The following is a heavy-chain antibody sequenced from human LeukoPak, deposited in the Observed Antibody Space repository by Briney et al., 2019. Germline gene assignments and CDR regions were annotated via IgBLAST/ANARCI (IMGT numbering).Heavy chain of an antibody. CDR2: IKSKTDGGTT. V-gene: IGHV3-15*01. CDR1: GFTFSNAW. Sequence: GGSLRLSCAASGFTFSNAWMSWVRQAPGKGLEWVGRIKSKTDGGTTDYAAPVKGRFTISRDDSKNSLYLQMNSLKTEDTALYYCARGFFYSKSCYFDYWGQGTLVTVSS. D-gene: IGHD4-11*01. CDR3: ARGFFYSKSCYFDY. J-gene: IGHJ4*02.